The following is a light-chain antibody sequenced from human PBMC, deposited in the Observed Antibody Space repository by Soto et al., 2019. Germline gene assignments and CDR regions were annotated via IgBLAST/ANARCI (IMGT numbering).Light chain of an antibody. J-gene: IGLJ1*01. CDR1: SSDIGAHDD. Sequence: TQHPSVSGSPGQSITISCTGTSSDIGAHDDVSWYQQHPGKVPKLLIYGVTDRPSGISNRFSGSKSGNVASLTISGLRAEDEADYYCCSYTGDLTPYVFGTGTMVTV. CDR3: CSYTGDLTPYV. V-gene: IGLV2-14*03. CDR2: GVT.